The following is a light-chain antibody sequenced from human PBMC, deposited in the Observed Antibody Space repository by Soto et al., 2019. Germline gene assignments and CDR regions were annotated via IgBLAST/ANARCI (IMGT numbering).Light chain of an antibody. CDR2: AAS. V-gene: IGKV1-39*01. CDR3: QQSYSNPRT. J-gene: IGKJ1*01. CDR1: QSISSY. Sequence: DIQMTQSPSSLSASVGDRVTITCRASQSISSYLNWYQQKKGKAPKLLIYAASSLQSGVPSRFSGSGSGTDCTLTISSLQPEDFATYYCQQSYSNPRTFGQGTKVDIK.